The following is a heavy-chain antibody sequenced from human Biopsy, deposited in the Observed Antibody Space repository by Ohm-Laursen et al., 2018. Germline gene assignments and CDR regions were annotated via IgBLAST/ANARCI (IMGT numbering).Heavy chain of an antibody. CDR2: ISGSGGTT. D-gene: IGHD1-1*01. Sequence: GSLRLSCAASGFTFSSYVMSWVRQAPGKGLEWVSTISGSGGTTYYADSVKGRFTISRDNAKNSLYLQMNSLRAEDTAVYYCARDQRGPSLLEAKLTPNYFDYWGRGSLVTVSS. V-gene: IGHV3-23*01. J-gene: IGHJ4*02. CDR1: GFTFSSYV. CDR3: ARDQRGPSLLEAKLTPNYFDY.